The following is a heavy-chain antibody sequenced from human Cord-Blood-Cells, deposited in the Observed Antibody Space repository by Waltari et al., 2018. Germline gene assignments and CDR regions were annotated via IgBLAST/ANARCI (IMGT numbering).Heavy chain of an antibody. CDR2: IIPIFGTA. V-gene: IGHV1-69*01. CDR1: GGTFSSYA. CDR3: ARGFLEWLLFDY. J-gene: IGHJ4*02. D-gene: IGHD3-3*01. Sequence: QVQLVQSGAEAKKPGSSVKVSCKASGGTFSSYASSWVPQAPGQGLEWMGGIIPIFGTANYAQKFQGRVTITADESTSTAYMELSSLRSEDTAVYYCARGFLEWLLFDYWGQGTLVTVSS.